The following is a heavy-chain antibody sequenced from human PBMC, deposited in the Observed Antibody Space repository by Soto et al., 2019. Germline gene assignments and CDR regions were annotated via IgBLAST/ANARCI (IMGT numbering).Heavy chain of an antibody. D-gene: IGHD3-22*01. CDR3: AKGGSGNYLTYYYYYGMDV. Sequence: GGSLSLSCAASGFSLSNNGMHWVRQAPGKGLEWVAVISYDGNNKYYADSVKGRFTISRDNSKNTVYLEMNNLRAEDTAMYYCAKGGSGNYLTYYYYYGMDVWGQGTRVTVSS. J-gene: IGHJ6*02. CDR2: ISYDGNNK. CDR1: GFSLSNNG. V-gene: IGHV3-30*18.